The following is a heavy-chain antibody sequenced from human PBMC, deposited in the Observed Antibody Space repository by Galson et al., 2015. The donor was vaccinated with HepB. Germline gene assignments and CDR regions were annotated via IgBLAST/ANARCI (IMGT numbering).Heavy chain of an antibody. CDR3: AKGQLWSDS. J-gene: IGHJ5*01. V-gene: IGHV3-23*01. D-gene: IGHD5-24*01. CDR2: ISGSGVIT. Sequence: SLRLSCAASGFIFSNYVMNWVRQAPGKGLEWVSAISGSGVITYYADSVKGRFTISRDKSKNTLYLQMNSLRTEDTAVYYCAKGQLWSDSWSQGTLVTVSS. CDR1: GFIFSNYV.